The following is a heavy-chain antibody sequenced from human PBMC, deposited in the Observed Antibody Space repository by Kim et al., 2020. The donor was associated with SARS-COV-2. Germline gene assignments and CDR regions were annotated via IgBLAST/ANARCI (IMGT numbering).Heavy chain of an antibody. V-gene: IGHV4-34*01. D-gene: IGHD2-15*01. Sequence: PSLKSRVTISVDTSKNQFSLKLSSVTAADTAVYYCARTIACSGGSCALDYWGQGTLVTVSS. J-gene: IGHJ4*02. CDR3: ARTIACSGGSCALDY.